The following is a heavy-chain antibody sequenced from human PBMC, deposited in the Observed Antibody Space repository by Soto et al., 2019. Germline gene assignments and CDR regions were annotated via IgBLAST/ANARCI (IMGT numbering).Heavy chain of an antibody. V-gene: IGHV3-53*01. CDR2: IYSGGST. J-gene: IGHJ4*02. Sequence: ESGGGLIQPGGSLRLSCAASGFTVSSNYMSWVRQAPGKGLEWVSVIYSGGSTYYADSVKGQFTISRDNSKNTLYLQINSLRAEDTAVYYCARVDMVRGVSYDYWGQGTLVTVSS. CDR1: GFTVSSNY. CDR3: ARVDMVRGVSYDY. D-gene: IGHD3-10*01.